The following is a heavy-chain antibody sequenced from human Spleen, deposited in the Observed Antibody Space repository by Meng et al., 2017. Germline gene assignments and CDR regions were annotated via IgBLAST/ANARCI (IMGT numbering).Heavy chain of an antibody. CDR3: ARGGIAVAGRSVVDY. CDR2: IDYSGST. CDR1: GGSFSDYY. J-gene: IGHJ4*02. V-gene: IGHV4-34*01. D-gene: IGHD6-19*01. Sequence: GQLQQWGAGLLKPSGTVSLTCAVYGGSFSDYYWSWIRQPPGKGLEWIGEIDYSGSTIYNPSLKSRDTISVDTSKNQFPLRVRSVTAADTAVYYCARGGIAVAGRSVVDYWGQGTLVTVSS.